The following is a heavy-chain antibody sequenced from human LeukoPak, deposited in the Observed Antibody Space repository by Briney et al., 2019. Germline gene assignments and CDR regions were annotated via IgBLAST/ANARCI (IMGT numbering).Heavy chain of an antibody. V-gene: IGHV3-23*01. D-gene: IGHD6-19*01. CDR2: ISGSCGST. CDR3: AKSLSAVAVDNAFDI. CDR1: GFTFRSYA. J-gene: IGHJ3*02. Sequence: GGSVRLPCAASGFTFRSYAMSWVRQAPGKAVAWVSAISGSCGSTYYADSVKRWFTISRDNSKNTLYLQMNSQRAEDTAVYYCAKSLSAVAVDNAFDIWGQGTMVTVSS.